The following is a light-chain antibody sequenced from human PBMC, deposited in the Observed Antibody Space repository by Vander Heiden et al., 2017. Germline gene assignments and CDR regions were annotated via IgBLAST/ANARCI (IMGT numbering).Light chain of an antibody. V-gene: IGKV1-39*01. J-gene: IGKJ1*01. CDR3: QQYYSTPRT. CDR1: QSISTY. CDR2: GAS. Sequence: DLQMTQSPSSLSASVGDRVAITCRASQSISTYLNWYQQKPGKAPNLLIYGASSLQSGVPSRFSGSGSGTDFTLTISSLQPEDFATYYCQQYYSTPRTFGQGTKVVIK.